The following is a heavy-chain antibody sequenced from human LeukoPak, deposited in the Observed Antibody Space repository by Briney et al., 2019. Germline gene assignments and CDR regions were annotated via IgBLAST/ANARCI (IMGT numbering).Heavy chain of an antibody. J-gene: IGHJ4*02. CDR3: ARSRDGDYPDY. Sequence: ASVKVSCKASGYTFTSYGISWVRQAPGQGLEWMGWISAYNGNTNYAQKLQGRVTMTTDTSTSTAYGELRSLRSDDTAVYYCARSRDGDYPDYWGQGTLVTVSS. CDR1: GYTFTSYG. CDR2: ISAYNGNT. V-gene: IGHV1-18*01. D-gene: IGHD4-17*01.